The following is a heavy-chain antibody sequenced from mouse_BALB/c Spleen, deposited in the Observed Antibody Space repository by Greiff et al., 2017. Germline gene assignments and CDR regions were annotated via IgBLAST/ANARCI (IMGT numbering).Heavy chain of an antibody. V-gene: IGHV2-9*02. CDR3: AREITTVRDSSRFDY. CDR1: GFSLTSYG. Sequence: QVHVKQSGPGLVAPSQSLSITCTVSGFSLTSYGVHWVRQPPGKGLEWLGVIWAGGSTNYNSALMSRLSISKENSKSQVFLKMNSLQTDDTAMYYCAREITTVRDSSRFDYWGQGTTLTVSS. D-gene: IGHD1-1*01. J-gene: IGHJ2*01. CDR2: IWAGGST.